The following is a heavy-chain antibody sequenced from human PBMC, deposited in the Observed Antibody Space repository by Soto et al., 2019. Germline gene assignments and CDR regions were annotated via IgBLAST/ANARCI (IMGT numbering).Heavy chain of an antibody. J-gene: IGHJ6*02. CDR3: ASWLKGPDIGNYYYGMAV. V-gene: IGHV1-69*12. D-gene: IGHD2-15*01. Sequence: QVQLVQSGAEVKKPGSSVKVSCKASGGAFSDYAFSWVRQAPGQGLEWLGGIMPIFRAPDYAQKFQDRVTITADEFTRTAYMEMNSLRSEDTAVYYCASWLKGPDIGNYYYGMAVWGQGTTVTVS. CDR2: IMPIFRAP. CDR1: GGAFSDYA.